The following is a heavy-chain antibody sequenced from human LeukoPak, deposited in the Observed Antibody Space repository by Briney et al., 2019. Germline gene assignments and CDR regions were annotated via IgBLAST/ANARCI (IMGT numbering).Heavy chain of an antibody. CDR1: GFTFSSYA. J-gene: IGHJ4*02. CDR3: AKDDYDSSGYWYFDY. D-gene: IGHD3-22*01. Sequence: PGGSLRLSCAASGFTFSSYAMSWVRQAPGKGLEWVSAISGSGGSTYYADSVKGRFTMSRDNSKNTLYLQMNSLRDEDTAVYYCAKDDYDSSGYWYFDYWGQGTLVTVSS. V-gene: IGHV3-23*01. CDR2: ISGSGGST.